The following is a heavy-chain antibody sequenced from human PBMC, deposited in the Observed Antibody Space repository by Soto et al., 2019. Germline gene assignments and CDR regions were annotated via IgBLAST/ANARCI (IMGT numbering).Heavy chain of an antibody. CDR1: GGSISSGGYY. CDR2: IYYSGST. Sequence: SETLSLTCTVSGGSISSGGYYWSWIRQHPGKGLEWIGYIYYSGSTYYNPSLKSRVTISVDTSKNQFSLKLSSVTAADTAVYYCARAEDYDILTGYFYFDYWGQGTLVTVSS. V-gene: IGHV4-31*03. D-gene: IGHD3-9*01. CDR3: ARAEDYDILTGYFYFDY. J-gene: IGHJ4*02.